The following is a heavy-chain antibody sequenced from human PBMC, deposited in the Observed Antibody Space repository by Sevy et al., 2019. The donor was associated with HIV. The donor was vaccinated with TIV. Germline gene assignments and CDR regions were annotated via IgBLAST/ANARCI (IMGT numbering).Heavy chain of an antibody. V-gene: IGHV3-49*04. J-gene: IGHJ3*02. CDR3: TRLWEAFDI. D-gene: IGHD1-26*01. CDR1: GFTFGDYA. CDR2: IRSKAYGGTT. Sequence: GGSLRLSCTASGFTFGDYAMSWVRQAPGKGLEWVGFIRSKAYGGTTEYAASVKGRFTISRDDSKSIAYLKMNSLKTEDTAVYYCTRLWEAFDIWGQGTMVTVSS.